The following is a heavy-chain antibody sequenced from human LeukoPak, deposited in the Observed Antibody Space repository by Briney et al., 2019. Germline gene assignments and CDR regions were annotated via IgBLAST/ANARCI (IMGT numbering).Heavy chain of an antibody. Sequence: SETLSLTCTVSGGSISSSSYYWGWIRQPPGKGLEWIGSIYYSGSTYYNPSLKSRVTISVDTSKNQFSLKLSSVTAADTAVYYCARDSDRGAVAGGYWGQGTLVTVSS. V-gene: IGHV4-39*07. D-gene: IGHD6-19*01. CDR3: ARDSDRGAVAGGY. J-gene: IGHJ4*02. CDR2: IYYSGST. CDR1: GGSISSSSYY.